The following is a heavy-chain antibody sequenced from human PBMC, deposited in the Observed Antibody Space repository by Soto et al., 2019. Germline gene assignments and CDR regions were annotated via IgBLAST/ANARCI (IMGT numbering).Heavy chain of an antibody. CDR3: NRGGYGTIYGRLDP. CDR2: INPLNGYT. V-gene: IGHV1-3*01. Sequence: ASVKVSCKTSGYTFTKNALHWVRQAPGRGPEWMGWINPLNGYTKYSEKFQGRVTITRDTSASTAFMELRSLRSEDTGIYYCNRGGYGTIYGRLDPWGQGTLVTVSS. D-gene: IGHD5-18*01. J-gene: IGHJ5*02. CDR1: GYTFTKNA.